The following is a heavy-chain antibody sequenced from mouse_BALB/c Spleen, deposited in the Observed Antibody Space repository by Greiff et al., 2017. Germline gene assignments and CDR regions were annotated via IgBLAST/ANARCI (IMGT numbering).Heavy chain of an antibody. CDR1: GYTFSSYW. J-gene: IGHJ4*01. D-gene: IGHD3-3*01. V-gene: IGHV1-9*01. Sequence: VQVVESGAELMKPGASVKISCKATGYTFSSYWIEWVKQRPGHGLEWIGEILPGSGSTNYNEKFKGKATFTADTSSNTAYMQLSSLTSEDSAVYYCARRRALHYYAMDYWGQGTSVTVSS. CDR3: ARRRALHYYAMDY. CDR2: ILPGSGST.